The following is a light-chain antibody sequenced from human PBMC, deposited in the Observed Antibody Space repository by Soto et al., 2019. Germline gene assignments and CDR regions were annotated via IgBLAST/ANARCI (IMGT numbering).Light chain of an antibody. J-gene: IGKJ4*01. CDR3: QQSYNSPPLT. CDR2: AAS. Sequence: DILLTQSPSSLSASVGDGVTITCRASQNIDMYLSWYQQKPGRAPKLLIYAASTLQSGVPSRFSGSGSGTHFSLTISGLQPEDFATYFCQQSYNSPPLTFGAGTKVEI. CDR1: QNIDMY. V-gene: IGKV1-39*01.